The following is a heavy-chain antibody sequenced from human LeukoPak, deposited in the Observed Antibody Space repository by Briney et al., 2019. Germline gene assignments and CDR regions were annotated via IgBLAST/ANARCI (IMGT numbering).Heavy chain of an antibody. V-gene: IGHV4-39*01. Sequence: SETLSLTCTVSGGSISSSGYYWGWIRQPPGKGLEWIGSIYYSGSTYYNPSLKSRVTISVDTSKNQFSLKLSSVTAADTAVYYCASWVDSDVYFDYWGQGTLVTVSS. D-gene: IGHD2-21*01. CDR2: IYYSGST. J-gene: IGHJ4*02. CDR1: GGSISSSGYY. CDR3: ASWVDSDVYFDY.